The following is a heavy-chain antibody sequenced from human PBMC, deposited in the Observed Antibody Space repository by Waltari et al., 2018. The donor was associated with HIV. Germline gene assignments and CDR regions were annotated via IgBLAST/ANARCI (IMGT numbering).Heavy chain of an antibody. V-gene: IGHV4-61*02. CDR2: VYTGGSA. D-gene: IGHD2-8*01. Sequence: QVQLQESGPGLVKPSQTLSLTSPVPGGSINSVRYYWSWIRQPTGKGLEGIGRVYTGGSAYYNPFLKSRVTISVDTSKNQFSLRLSSVTAADTAVYYCARVGGRCSNGVCYGWFDPWGQGTLVTVSS. CDR1: GGSINSVRYY. J-gene: IGHJ5*02. CDR3: ARVGGRCSNGVCYGWFDP.